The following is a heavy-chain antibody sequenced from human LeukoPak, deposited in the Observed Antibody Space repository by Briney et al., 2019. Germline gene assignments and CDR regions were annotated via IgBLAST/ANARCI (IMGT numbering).Heavy chain of an antibody. Sequence: PSETLSLTCTVSGGSISSSSYYWGWIRQPPGQGLEWIGSIYYSGSTYYNPSLKSRVTISVDTFKNQFSLKLSSVTAADTAVYYCARRERFACWFDPWGQGTLVTVSS. J-gene: IGHJ5*02. CDR3: ARRERFACWFDP. D-gene: IGHD3-10*01. CDR2: IYYSGST. CDR1: GGSISSSSYY. V-gene: IGHV4-39*01.